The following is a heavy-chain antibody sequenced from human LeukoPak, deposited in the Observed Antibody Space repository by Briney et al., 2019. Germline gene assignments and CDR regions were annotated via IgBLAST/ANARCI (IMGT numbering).Heavy chain of an antibody. CDR3: AKWTEVEYSSSVGAFDI. CDR1: GFTFSSYA. V-gene: IGHV3-23*01. J-gene: IGHJ3*02. CDR2: ISGSGGST. D-gene: IGHD6-6*01. Sequence: GGSLRLSCAASGFTFSSYAMSWVRQAPGKGLEWVSAISGSGGSTYYADSVKGRFTISRNNSKNTLYLQMNSLRAEDTAVYYCAKWTEVEYSSSVGAFDIWGQGTMVTVSS.